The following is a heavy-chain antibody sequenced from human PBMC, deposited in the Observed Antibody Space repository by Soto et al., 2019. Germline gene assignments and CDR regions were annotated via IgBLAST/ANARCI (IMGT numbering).Heavy chain of an antibody. CDR3: AKAPSRITMIVVVTLPDY. V-gene: IGHV3-30*18. CDR1: GFTFSSYG. CDR2: ISYDGSNK. J-gene: IGHJ4*02. D-gene: IGHD3-22*01. Sequence: QVQLVESGGGVVQPGRSLRLSCAASGFTFSSYGMHWVRQAPGKGLEWVAVISYDGSNKYYADSVKGRFTITRDTSKNPLYLQMNSLRAEDTAVYYCAKAPSRITMIVVVTLPDYWGQGTLVTVSS.